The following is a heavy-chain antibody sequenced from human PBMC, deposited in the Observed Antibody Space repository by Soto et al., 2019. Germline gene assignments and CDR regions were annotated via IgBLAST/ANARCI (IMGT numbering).Heavy chain of an antibody. V-gene: IGHV3-30*18. CDR2: ISYDGSNK. CDR3: AKGYGSISPYYYGMDV. J-gene: IGHJ6*02. Sequence: GGSLRLSCAASGFTFSSYGMHWVRQAPGKGLEWVAVISYDGSNKYYADSVKGRFTISRDNSKNTLYLQMNSLRAEDTAVYYCAKGYGSISPYYYGMDVWGQGTTVTVSS. CDR1: GFTFSSYG. D-gene: IGHD3-10*01.